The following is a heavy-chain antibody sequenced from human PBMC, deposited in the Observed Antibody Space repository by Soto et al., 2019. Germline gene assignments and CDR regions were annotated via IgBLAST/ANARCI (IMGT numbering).Heavy chain of an antibody. J-gene: IGHJ4*02. CDR2: IWYHGNSM. V-gene: IGHV3-33*01. CDR3: ARYNTGHSDY. CDR1: GFTFGSYG. Sequence: QGQLVESGGGVVQPGRSLRLSCAASGFTFGSYGMHWVRQAPGKGLEWVAVIWYHGNSMYYADSVKGRFTISRDNSKNTLYLQMNNLRAEDTAVYYCARYNTGHSDYWGQGTLVTVSS. D-gene: IGHD1-20*01.